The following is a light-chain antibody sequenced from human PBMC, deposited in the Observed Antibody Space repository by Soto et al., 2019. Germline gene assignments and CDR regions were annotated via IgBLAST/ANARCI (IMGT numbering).Light chain of an antibody. Sequence: QSVLTQPASVSGSPGQSITISCTGTSSDVDGYNYVSWYQQHPGKATKLMIYDVSNRPSGVSNRFSGSKSGNTASLTISGLQAEDEADYYCSSYTSSSTLFGTGTKVTVL. CDR1: SSDVDGYNY. V-gene: IGLV2-14*01. CDR3: SSYTSSSTL. J-gene: IGLJ1*01. CDR2: DVS.